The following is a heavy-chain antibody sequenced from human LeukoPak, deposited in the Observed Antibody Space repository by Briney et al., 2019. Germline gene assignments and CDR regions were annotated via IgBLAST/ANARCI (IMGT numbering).Heavy chain of an antibody. CDR2: ISSSSRYI. D-gene: IGHD6-19*01. V-gene: IGHV3-21*01. CDR3: AIDRYSSGWYTFDY. CDR1: GFTFSSYS. Sequence: GGSLRLSCAPSGFTFSSYSMNCVRQSPGKGLEWVSSISSSSRYISYADSVKGRFTISRDNAKNSLDLQMNSLRAEDTAVYYCAIDRYSSGWYTFDYWGQGTLVTVSS. J-gene: IGHJ4*02.